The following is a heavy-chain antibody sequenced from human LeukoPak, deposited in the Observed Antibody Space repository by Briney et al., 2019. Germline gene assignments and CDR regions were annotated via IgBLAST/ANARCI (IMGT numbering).Heavy chain of an antibody. D-gene: IGHD3-9*01. CDR2: IYSGGST. Sequence: PGGPLRLSCAASGFTVSSNYMSWVRQAPGKGLEWVSVIYSGGSTYYADSVKGRFTISRDNSKNTLYLQMNSLRAEDTAVYYCARDLGYYDILTGYWGQGTLVTVSS. CDR1: GFTVSSNY. V-gene: IGHV3-66*02. J-gene: IGHJ4*02. CDR3: ARDLGYYDILTGY.